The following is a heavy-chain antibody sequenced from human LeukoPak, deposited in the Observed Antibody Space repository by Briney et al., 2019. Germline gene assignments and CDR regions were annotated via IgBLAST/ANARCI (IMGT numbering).Heavy chain of an antibody. CDR1: GGSISSYY. V-gene: IGHV4-4*07. Sequence: PSETLSLTCTVSGGSISSYYWSWIRQPAGKGLEWIGRIYTSGSTNYNPSLKSRVTMSVDTSKNQFSLKLSSVTAADTAVYYCARVPPYLTYGVHAFDIWGQGTMVTVSS. CDR2: IYTSGST. D-gene: IGHD4-17*01. CDR3: ARVPPYLTYGVHAFDI. J-gene: IGHJ3*02.